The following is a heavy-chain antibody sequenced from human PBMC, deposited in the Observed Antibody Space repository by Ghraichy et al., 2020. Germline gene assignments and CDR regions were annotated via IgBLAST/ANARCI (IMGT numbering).Heavy chain of an antibody. CDR3: ARHRRWAAGIEVYFDY. V-gene: IGHV4-39*01. J-gene: IGHJ4*02. D-gene: IGHD6-13*01. CDR2: IYYSGST. Sequence: SETLSLTCTVSGGSISSSSYYWGWIRQPPGKGLEWIGSIYYSGSTYYNPSLKSRVTISVDTSKNQFSLKLSSVTAADTAVYYCARHRRWAAGIEVYFDYWGQGTLVTVSS. CDR1: GGSISSSSYY.